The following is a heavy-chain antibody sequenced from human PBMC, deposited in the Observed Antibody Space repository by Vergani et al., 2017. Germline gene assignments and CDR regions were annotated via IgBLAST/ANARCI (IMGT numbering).Heavy chain of an antibody. V-gene: IGHV3-9*01. CDR1: GFTFDDYA. Sequence: EVQLVESGGGWVQPGRSLRLSCAASGFTFDDYAMHWFGQAPGKGLEWVSGIRWNSGSIGYADSVKGRFAISRDNAKNSLDLQMNSLRAEDTALYYCAKGRSWIQLWLGLDYWGQGTLVTVSS. D-gene: IGHD5-18*01. CDR2: IRWNSGSI. CDR3: AKGRSWIQLWLGLDY. J-gene: IGHJ4*02.